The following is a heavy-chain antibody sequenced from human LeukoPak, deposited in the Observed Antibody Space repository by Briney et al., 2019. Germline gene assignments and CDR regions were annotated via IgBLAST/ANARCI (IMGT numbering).Heavy chain of an antibody. CDR2: ISGSGGST. Sequence: GGSLRLSCAASGFTFSSYAMSWVRQAPGKGLEWVSAISGSGGSTYYADSVKGRFTISRDNSKNTLYLQMNSLRAEDTAVYYCAKDIVVVPATSDAFDIWGQGTMVTVSS. CDR1: GFTFSSYA. J-gene: IGHJ3*02. D-gene: IGHD2-2*01. CDR3: AKDIVVVPATSDAFDI. V-gene: IGHV3-23*01.